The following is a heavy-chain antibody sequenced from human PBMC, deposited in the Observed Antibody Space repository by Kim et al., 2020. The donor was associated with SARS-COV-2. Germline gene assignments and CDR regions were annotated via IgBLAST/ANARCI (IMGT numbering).Heavy chain of an antibody. Sequence: ESVKSRFIIAKDNAKNSFELQMNSVTAEDTAVYYCAGAEHQLEGGYYGMDVWGQGTMVTVSS. D-gene: IGHD6-13*01. J-gene: IGHJ6*02. V-gene: IGHV3-11*04. CDR3: AGAEHQLEGGYYGMDV.